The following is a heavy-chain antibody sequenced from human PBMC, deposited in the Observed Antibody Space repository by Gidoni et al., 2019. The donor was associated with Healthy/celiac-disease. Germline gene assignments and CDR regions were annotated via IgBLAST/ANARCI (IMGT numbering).Heavy chain of an antibody. CDR2: IYYSGST. CDR1: GGPISSSSYY. J-gene: IGHJ5*02. CDR3: ARNLKYYAILTGWEWFDP. Sequence: QLQLQEPGPGRVKPSDTLSLTCTVSGGPISSSSYYWGWVRQPPGKGLEWIGSIYYSGSTSYNPSLQRRVTISVDTSKNQFSLKLSSVTAADTAVYYCARNLKYYAILTGWEWFDPWGQGTLVTVSS. V-gene: IGHV4-39*01. D-gene: IGHD3-9*01.